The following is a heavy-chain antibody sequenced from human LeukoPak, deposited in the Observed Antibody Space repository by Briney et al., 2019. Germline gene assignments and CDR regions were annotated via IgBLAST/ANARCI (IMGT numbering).Heavy chain of an antibody. D-gene: IGHD1-26*01. CDR2: INSDGSST. Sequence: GGSLRLSCAASGFTFSSYWMHWVRQAPGKGLVWVSRINSDGSSTTYADSVKGRFTISRDNARNTLCLQMNSLRAEDTAVYYCARTRIVGAVDYWGQGTLVTVSS. V-gene: IGHV3-74*01. J-gene: IGHJ4*02. CDR1: GFTFSSYW. CDR3: ARTRIVGAVDY.